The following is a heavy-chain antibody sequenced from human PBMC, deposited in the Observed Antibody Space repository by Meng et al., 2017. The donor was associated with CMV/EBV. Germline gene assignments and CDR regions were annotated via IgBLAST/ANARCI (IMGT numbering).Heavy chain of an antibody. Sequence: GGSLRLSCAASGFTVSSNEMSWVRQAPGKGLEWVSSISGGSTYYADSRKGRFTISRDNSKNTLHLQMNSLRAEDTAVYSRCITMIVVVIPTDYWGQGTLVTVSS. J-gene: IGHJ4*02. CDR1: GFTVSSNE. CDR2: ISGGST. D-gene: IGHD3-22*01. CDR3: CITMIVVVIPTDY. V-gene: IGHV3-38-3*01.